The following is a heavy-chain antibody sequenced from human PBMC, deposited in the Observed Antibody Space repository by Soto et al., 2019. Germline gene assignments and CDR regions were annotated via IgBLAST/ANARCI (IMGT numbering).Heavy chain of an antibody. CDR1: GGSISSYY. D-gene: IGHD1-7*01. CDR2: IYYSGST. CDR3: ARARNWNFGTNWFDP. V-gene: IGHV4-59*01. Sequence: QVQLQESGPGLVKPSETLSLTCTVSGGSISSYYWSWIRQPPGKGLEWIGYIYYSGSTNYNPSLKSRVTISVDTSKNQFSLKMSCVTAADTAVYYCARARNWNFGTNWFDPWGQGTLVTVSS. J-gene: IGHJ5*02.